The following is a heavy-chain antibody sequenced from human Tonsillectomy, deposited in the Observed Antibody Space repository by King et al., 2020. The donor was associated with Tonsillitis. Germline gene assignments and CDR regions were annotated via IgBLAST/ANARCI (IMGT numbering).Heavy chain of an antibody. V-gene: IGHV4-59*01. J-gene: IGHJ3*02. CDR1: GGSLSSYY. Sequence: VQLQESGPGLVKPSETLSLTCTVSGGSLSSYYWSWIRQPPGKGLEWIGYFSYSGRTSYNPSLKSRVTISADTSKNQLSLKLTSVTAADTAVYYCARGGRPYCFTGSCRSDVFDIWGQGTLVTVSS. CDR3: ARGGRPYCFTGSCRSDVFDI. D-gene: IGHD2-15*01. CDR2: FSYSGRT.